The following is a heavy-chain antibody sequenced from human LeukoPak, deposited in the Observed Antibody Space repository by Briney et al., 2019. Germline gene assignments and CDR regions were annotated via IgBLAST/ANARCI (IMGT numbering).Heavy chain of an antibody. D-gene: IGHD6-19*01. CDR2: IYYSGTT. CDR1: GGSISSSHYY. Sequence: SETLSLTCTVSGGSISSSHYYWGWIRQSPGKGLEWIGSIYYSGTTYYNPSLESRVTISVDTSKNQFSLKVNSVTAADTAVYYCARRHSSGWFYYWGQGTLVTVSS. CDR3: ARRHSSGWFYY. J-gene: IGHJ4*02. V-gene: IGHV4-39*07.